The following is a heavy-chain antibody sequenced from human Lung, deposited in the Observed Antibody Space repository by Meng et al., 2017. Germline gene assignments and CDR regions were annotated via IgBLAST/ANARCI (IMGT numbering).Heavy chain of an antibody. CDR2: IYYSGST. CDR3: VGTIGYYYAMAY. CDR1: GGSISSGGYY. D-gene: IGHD3-22*01. J-gene: IGHJ4*02. Sequence: SGPRLVKPSHTLSLTCTVSGGSISSGGYYWSWIRQYPGKGLEWIGYIYYSGSTYYNPSLRTRVTISLDTSKKQFTLKRSSVTAAYTAVYICVGTIGYYYAMAYWGQGTLVTVSS. V-gene: IGHV4-31*03.